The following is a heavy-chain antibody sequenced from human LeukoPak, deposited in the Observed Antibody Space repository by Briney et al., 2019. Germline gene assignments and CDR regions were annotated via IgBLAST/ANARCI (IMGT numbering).Heavy chain of an antibody. CDR3: ARVHTSGYYYMDV. CDR2: INHSGST. Sequence: SETLSLTCAVYGGSFSGYYWSWIRQPPGKGLEWIGEINHSGSTNYNPSLKSRVTISVDTSKNQFSLKLSSVTAADTAVYYCARVHTSGYYYMDVWGKGTTVTVSS. V-gene: IGHV4-34*01. CDR1: GGSFSGYY. J-gene: IGHJ6*03.